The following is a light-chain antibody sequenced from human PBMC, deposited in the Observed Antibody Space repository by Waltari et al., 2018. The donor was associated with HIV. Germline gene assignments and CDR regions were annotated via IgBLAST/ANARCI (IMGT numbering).Light chain of an antibody. J-gene: IGLJ3*02. CDR2: LKRDGSH. V-gene: IGLV4-69*02. Sequence: QLVLTQSPSASASLGASVKLTCTLSSGHTNYAIAWHQQQPEKGPRYLMNLKRDGSHSKGDGIPVRFSGSSSGAERYLTISSLQSEDEADYYCQTWGTGIQVFGGGTKLTVL. CDR3: QTWGTGIQV. CDR1: SGHTNYA.